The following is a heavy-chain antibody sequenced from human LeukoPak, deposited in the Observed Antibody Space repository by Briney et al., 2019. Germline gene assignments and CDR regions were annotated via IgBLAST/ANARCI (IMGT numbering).Heavy chain of an antibody. D-gene: IGHD3-22*01. Sequence: SETLSLTCTVSGGSISSYYWSWIRQPAGKGLEWIGRIYTSGSTNYNPSLKSRVTMSVDTSKNQFSLKLSSVTAADTAVYYCARGNYDSSGYYVAPSDYWGQGTLVTVSS. V-gene: IGHV4-4*07. CDR2: IYTSGST. CDR1: GGSISSYY. J-gene: IGHJ4*02. CDR3: ARGNYDSSGYYVAPSDY.